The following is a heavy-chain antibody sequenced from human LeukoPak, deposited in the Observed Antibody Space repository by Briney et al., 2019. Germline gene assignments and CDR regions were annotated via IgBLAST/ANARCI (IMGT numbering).Heavy chain of an antibody. CDR1: GFTFSRYW. D-gene: IGHD6-19*01. CDR3: TTDGRIAVAGTDYYYYYGMDV. V-gene: IGHV3-7*03. CDR2: INQDGSEK. J-gene: IGHJ6*02. Sequence: GGSLRLSCAASGFTFSRYWMSWVRQAPGKGLEWVANINQDGSEKYYVDSVKGRFTISRDNAKNLLYLQMNSLRAEDTAVYYCTTDGRIAVAGTDYYYYYGMDVWGQGTTITVSS.